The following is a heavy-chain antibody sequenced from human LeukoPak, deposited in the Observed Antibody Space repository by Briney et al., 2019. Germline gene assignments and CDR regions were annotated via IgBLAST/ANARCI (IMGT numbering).Heavy chain of an antibody. Sequence: GASVKVSCKASGGTFSSYAISWVRQAPGQGLEWMGGIIPIFGTANYAQKFQGRVTITTDESTSTAYMELSRLRSDDTAVYYCARAVAAGYYYMDVWGKGTTVTVSS. D-gene: IGHD6-13*01. CDR1: GGTFSSYA. J-gene: IGHJ6*03. CDR3: ARAVAAGYYYMDV. V-gene: IGHV1-69*05. CDR2: IIPIFGTA.